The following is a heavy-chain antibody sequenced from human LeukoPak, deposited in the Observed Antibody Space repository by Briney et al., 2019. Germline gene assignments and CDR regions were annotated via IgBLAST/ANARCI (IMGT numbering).Heavy chain of an antibody. Sequence: SGPTLVNPTQSLTLTCTFSGFSLSTNGMFVSWIRQPPGKALEWLARIDWDDDKYYSTSLKTRLTISKDTSKNQVVLTMTNMDPVDTATYYCARTRIAAGYFDYWGQGTLVTVSS. J-gene: IGHJ4*02. CDR2: IDWDDDK. CDR3: ARTRIAAGYFDY. CDR1: GFSLSTNGMF. D-gene: IGHD6-13*01. V-gene: IGHV2-70*11.